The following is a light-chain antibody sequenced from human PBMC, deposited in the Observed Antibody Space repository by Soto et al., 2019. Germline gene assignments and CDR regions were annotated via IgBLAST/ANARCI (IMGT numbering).Light chain of an antibody. Sequence: DIQMTQSPSSLSASVGDRVTITCRASQGIDNHLAWFQQKPGKAPNLLIYAASTLQSGVPSRFTGSGSGTDFTLTISSLQPEDAAIYYRQKCKVAPFTFGGGTKVEIK. V-gene: IGKV1-27*01. CDR3: QKCKVAPFT. CDR1: QGIDNH. J-gene: IGKJ4*01. CDR2: AAS.